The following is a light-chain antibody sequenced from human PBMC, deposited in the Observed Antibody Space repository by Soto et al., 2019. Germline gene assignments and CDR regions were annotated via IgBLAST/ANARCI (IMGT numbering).Light chain of an antibody. CDR3: ASFRSGTILV. Sequence: QSVLTQPASVSGSPGQSITISCTGTSSDVGGYNYVSWYQQHPGKAPKLMIYEVSNRPSGVSRRFSGSKAGNTASLTISGLLEDDEADYFCASFRSGTILVFGSGTKVTVL. CDR2: EVS. V-gene: IGLV2-14*01. J-gene: IGLJ1*01. CDR1: SSDVGGYNY.